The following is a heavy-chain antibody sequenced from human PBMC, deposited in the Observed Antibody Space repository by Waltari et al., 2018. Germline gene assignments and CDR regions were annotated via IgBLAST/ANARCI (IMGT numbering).Heavy chain of an antibody. J-gene: IGHJ4*02. CDR2: SGESGTTI. V-gene: IGHV3-11*01. Sequence: QVQLVESGGGLVKPGGSLRLSCAASGFTFSDHYMSWIRQAPGKGLEWISYSGESGTTITYADSVKGRFTISRDNAKNSLYLQMNSLRAEDTAVYYCAKDRGLSGGIDYWGQGTLVTVSS. D-gene: IGHD2-15*01. CDR1: GFTFSDHY. CDR3: AKDRGLSGGIDY.